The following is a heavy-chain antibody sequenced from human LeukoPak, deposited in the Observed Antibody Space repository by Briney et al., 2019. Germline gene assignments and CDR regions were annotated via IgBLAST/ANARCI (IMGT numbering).Heavy chain of an antibody. J-gene: IGHJ4*02. V-gene: IGHV3-23*01. D-gene: IGHD4-23*01. CDR3: AKPLEKYTYGGNLDY. Sequence: PGGSLRLSCEASGFTFSSYAMSWVRQAPGKGLAWVSVISSSADSTYYADSVKGRFTISRDNSKNTLYLQMNNLRAEDTAVYYCAKPLEKYTYGGNLDYWGQGILVTVSS. CDR2: ISSSADST. CDR1: GFTFSSYA.